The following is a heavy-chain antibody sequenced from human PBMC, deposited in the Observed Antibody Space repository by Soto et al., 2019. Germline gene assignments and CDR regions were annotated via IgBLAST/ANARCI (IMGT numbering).Heavy chain of an antibody. CDR2: INPSGGST. V-gene: IGHV1-46*01. Sequence: ASVKVSCKASGYTFTSYYMHWVRQAPGQGLEWMGIINPSGGSTSYAQKFQGRVTMTRDTSTSTVYMELSSLRSEDTAVYYCARDPYYCSGGSCYSYNWFDPWGQGTLVTVSS. CDR3: ARDPYYCSGGSCYSYNWFDP. D-gene: IGHD2-15*01. CDR1: GYTFTSYY. J-gene: IGHJ5*02.